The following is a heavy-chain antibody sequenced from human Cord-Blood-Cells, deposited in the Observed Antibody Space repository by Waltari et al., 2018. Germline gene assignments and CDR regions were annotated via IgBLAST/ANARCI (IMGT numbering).Heavy chain of an antibody. CDR3: ARHRVTGRGDI. CDR1: GGSISSYY. CDR2: IYYSGST. Sequence: QVQLQESGPGLVKPSETLSLTCTASGGSISSYYWSWIRQPTGKGLEWIGYIYYSGSTNYNPSLKSRVTISVDTSKNQFSLKLSSVTAADTAVYYCARHRVTGRGDIWGQGTMVTVSS. V-gene: IGHV4-59*01. D-gene: IGHD1-20*01. J-gene: IGHJ3*02.